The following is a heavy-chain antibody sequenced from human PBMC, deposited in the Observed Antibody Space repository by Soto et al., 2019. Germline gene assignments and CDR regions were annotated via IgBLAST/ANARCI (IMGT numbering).Heavy chain of an antibody. J-gene: IGHJ4*02. CDR3: ARAGTNMVQFDY. V-gene: IGHV4-59*01. CDR2: IYYSGST. CDR1: GGSINSYF. Sequence: QVQLQESGPGLVRPSETLSLTCTVSGGSINSYFWSWIRQSPGKGLEWIGHIYYSGSTSYSPSLKSRVSISVDTSKNQFSLEVHSVTAADTAVYYSARAGTNMVQFDYWGQGTLVTVSS. D-gene: IGHD3-10*01.